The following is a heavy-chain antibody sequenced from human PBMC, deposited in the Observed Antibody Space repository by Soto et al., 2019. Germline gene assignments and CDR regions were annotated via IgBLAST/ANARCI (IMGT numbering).Heavy chain of an antibody. Sequence: PGGSLRLSCAASGFTFSSYAMSWVRQAPGKGLEWVSAISGSGGSTYYADSVKGRFNISRDNSKNTLYLKMNSLRAEDSAVYYCAKGLQVVPAAIGWFDPWGQGTLVTVSS. V-gene: IGHV3-23*01. CDR3: AKGLQVVPAAIGWFDP. CDR2: ISGSGGST. J-gene: IGHJ5*02. D-gene: IGHD2-2*01. CDR1: GFTFSSYA.